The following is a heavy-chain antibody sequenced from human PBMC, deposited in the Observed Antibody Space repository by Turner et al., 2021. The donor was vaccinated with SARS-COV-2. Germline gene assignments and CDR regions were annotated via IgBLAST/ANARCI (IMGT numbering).Heavy chain of an antibody. CDR2: INPSGSST. Sequence: QVQPVQSGAAVKKPGASAKASCKASGYTFTSDYMHWGRQAPGQGTAWMGIINPSGSSTSYVQKFQGRVTMTRDTSTSTVYMELSSLRSEDTAVYYCARGDSGSWGPFDYWGQGTLVTVSS. J-gene: IGHJ4*02. CDR3: ARGDSGSWGPFDY. D-gene: IGHD1-26*01. V-gene: IGHV1-46*01. CDR1: GYTFTSDY.